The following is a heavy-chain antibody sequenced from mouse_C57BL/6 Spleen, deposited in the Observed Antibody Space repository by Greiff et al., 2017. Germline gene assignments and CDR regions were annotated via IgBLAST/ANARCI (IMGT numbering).Heavy chain of an antibody. CDR2: ISSGSSTI. CDR3: ARYDYDYFDY. Sequence: VQLQQSGGGLVKPGGSLKLSCAASGFTFSDYGMHWVRQAPEKGLEWVAYISSGSSTIYYADTVKGRFTISRDNAKNTLFLQMPSLRSEDTAMYYCARYDYDYFDYWGQGTTLTVSS. D-gene: IGHD2-4*01. V-gene: IGHV5-17*01. J-gene: IGHJ2*01. CDR1: GFTFSDYG.